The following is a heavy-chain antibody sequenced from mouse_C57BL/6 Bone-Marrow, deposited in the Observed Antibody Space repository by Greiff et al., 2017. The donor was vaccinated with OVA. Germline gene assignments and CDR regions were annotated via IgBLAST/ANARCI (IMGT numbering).Heavy chain of an antibody. Sequence: QVQLQQPGAELVKPGASVKMSCKASGYTFTSYWITWVKQRPGPGLEWIGAIYPGSGRTNYNEKFKSKATLTVDTSYSTAYMQLSSLTSEDSAVYYCARSGITTVEGDFAMDYWGQGTSVTVSS. CDR2: IYPGSGRT. J-gene: IGHJ4*01. CDR3: ARSGITTVEGDFAMDY. V-gene: IGHV1-55*01. CDR1: GYTFTSYW. D-gene: IGHD1-1*01.